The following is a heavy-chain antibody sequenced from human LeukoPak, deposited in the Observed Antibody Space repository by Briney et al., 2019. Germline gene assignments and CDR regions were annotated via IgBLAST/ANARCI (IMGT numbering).Heavy chain of an antibody. J-gene: IGHJ5*02. CDR2: IYTSGST. CDR1: GGSISSYY. V-gene: IGHV4-4*09. D-gene: IGHD2-2*02. Sequence: SETLSLTSTVTGGSISSYYWSWIRQPPGKGLEWIGYIYTSGSTNYNPSPKSRVTISGDTSMTQFSLKLSSVTAADTAVYYCARHGRYCSSTSCYMGGWFDPWGQGTLVTVSS. CDR3: ARHGRYCSSTSCYMGGWFDP.